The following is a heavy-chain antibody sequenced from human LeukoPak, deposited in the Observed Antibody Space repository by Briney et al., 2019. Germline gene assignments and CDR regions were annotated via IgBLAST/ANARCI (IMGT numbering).Heavy chain of an antibody. CDR1: GYTFTGYY. Sequence: GASVKVSCKASGYTFTGYYMHWVRQAPGQGLEWMGWINPNSGGTNYAQKFQGRVTMTRDTSISTAYMKLSRLKSADTAVYYSARVGSGYSYHFDYWGQGTLVTVSS. D-gene: IGHD3-22*01. V-gene: IGHV1-2*02. CDR2: INPNSGGT. CDR3: ARVGSGYSYHFDY. J-gene: IGHJ4*02.